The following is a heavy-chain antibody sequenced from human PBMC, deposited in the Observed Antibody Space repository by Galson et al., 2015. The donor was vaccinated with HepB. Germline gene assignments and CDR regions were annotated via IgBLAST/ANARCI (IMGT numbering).Heavy chain of an antibody. Sequence: SVKVSCKASGYTFTSYDISWVRQAPGQGLEWMGSISGHNGNTKYAQKVQGRVTLTTDTSTSTAYMELGSLRSDDMAVYYCARAAYANWYSDLWGRGTLVTVSS. V-gene: IGHV1-18*03. J-gene: IGHJ2*01. D-gene: IGHD2-2*01. CDR2: ISGHNGNT. CDR3: ARAAYANWYSDL. CDR1: GYTFTSYD.